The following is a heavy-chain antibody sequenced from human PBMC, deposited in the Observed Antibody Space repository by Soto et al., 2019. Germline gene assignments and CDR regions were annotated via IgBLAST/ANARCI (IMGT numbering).Heavy chain of an antibody. Sequence: EVQLLESGGGLVQPGGSLRLSCAVSGFSFSTYGVTWVRQAPGKGLEWVSGVSGGSGVTHYADSVKGRFTITGDNSKNAVYLHMNSLRVEDTAVYYCAKWNGYGDYWGQGTLVTVSS. D-gene: IGHD1-1*01. CDR2: VSGGSGVT. V-gene: IGHV3-23*01. CDR3: AKWNGYGDY. J-gene: IGHJ4*02. CDR1: GFSFSTYG.